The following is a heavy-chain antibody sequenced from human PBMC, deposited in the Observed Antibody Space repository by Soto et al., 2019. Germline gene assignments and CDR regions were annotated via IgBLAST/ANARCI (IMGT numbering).Heavy chain of an antibody. J-gene: IGHJ5*02. CDR2: INHTGGT. V-gene: IGHV4-34*01. CDR1: GGSLSGSY. D-gene: IGHD2-2*01. Sequence: SETLSLTCDVYGGSLSGSYWSWIRQTPGKGLEWIGEINHTGGTNYSPSLKSRVTISIDTSNNQFSLKLSSVTAADTAIYYCARMRYQLPSSVVWFDPWGQGTLVTVSS. CDR3: ARMRYQLPSSVVWFDP.